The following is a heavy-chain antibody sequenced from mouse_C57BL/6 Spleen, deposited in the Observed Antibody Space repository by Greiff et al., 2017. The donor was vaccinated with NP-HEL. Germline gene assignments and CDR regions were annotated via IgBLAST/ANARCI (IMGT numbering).Heavy chain of an antibody. D-gene: IGHD3-2*02. Sequence: VQLQQSGPELVKPGASVKISCKASGYAFSSSWMNWVKQRPGKGLEWIGRIYPGDGDTNYNGKFKGKATLTADKSSSTAYMQLSSLTSEDSAVYFCLSSGYGYWGQGTTLTVSS. V-gene: IGHV1-82*01. CDR3: LSSGYGY. CDR2: IYPGDGDT. J-gene: IGHJ2*01. CDR1: GYAFSSSW.